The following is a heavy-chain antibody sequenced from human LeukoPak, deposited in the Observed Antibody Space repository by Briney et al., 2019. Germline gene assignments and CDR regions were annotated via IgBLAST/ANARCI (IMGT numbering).Heavy chain of an antibody. J-gene: IGHJ4*02. D-gene: IGHD6-13*01. CDR2: IIPIFGTA. V-gene: IGHV1-69*05. Sequence: ASVKVSFKASVCTFSSYAISWVRQPPAQGLDWMGGIIPIFGTANYAQKFQGRVTITTDESTSTAYMELSSLRSEDTAVYYCARSTPRRYSSSWYVSTYFDYWGEGTLVTVSS. CDR3: ARSTPRRYSSSWYVSTYFDY. CDR1: VCTFSSYA.